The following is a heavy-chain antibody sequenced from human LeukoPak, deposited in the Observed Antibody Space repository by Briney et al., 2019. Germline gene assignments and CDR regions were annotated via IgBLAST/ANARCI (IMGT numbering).Heavy chain of an antibody. D-gene: IGHD3-16*01. CDR2: VDYSGTT. Sequence: PSETLSLTCTVAGASISSYYWTWIRQPPGKGLEWIGNVDYSGTTTYNPSLKSRVTISVETSKNQFSLKLSSVTAGDTAVYYCATEGGGGIDHWGQGTLVTVSS. J-gene: IGHJ4*02. CDR1: GASISSYY. CDR3: ATEGGGGIDH. V-gene: IGHV4-59*01.